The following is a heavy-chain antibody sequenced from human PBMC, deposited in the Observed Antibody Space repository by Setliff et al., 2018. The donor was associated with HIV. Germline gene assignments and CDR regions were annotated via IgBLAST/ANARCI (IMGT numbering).Heavy chain of an antibody. D-gene: IGHD2-15*01. CDR2: VYSVGST. CDR3: ASLSGAYRHDHDGFDI. V-gene: IGHV3-53*01. Sequence: GGSLRLSCAASGFTVNNKYMSWIRQTPGKGLEWVSIVYSVGSTYYADSVKGRFTFSRDISKNTLYLQMNSLRVEDTAVYYCASLSGAYRHDHDGFDIWGRGTMVTVSS. J-gene: IGHJ3*02. CDR1: GFTVNNKY.